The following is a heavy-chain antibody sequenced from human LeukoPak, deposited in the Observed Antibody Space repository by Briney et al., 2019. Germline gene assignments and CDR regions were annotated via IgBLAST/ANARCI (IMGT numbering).Heavy chain of an antibody. Sequence: GGSLRLSCAASGFTFSSYTVNWIRQAPGKGLEWVSSISSSSSYIYYADSVKGRFTISRDNAKNSLYLQMNSLRAEDTAVYYCARNPGAPYYYDSSGYDLYFDYWGQGTLVTVSS. J-gene: IGHJ4*02. CDR2: ISSSSSYI. CDR1: GFTFSSYT. D-gene: IGHD3-22*01. CDR3: ARNPGAPYYYDSSGYDLYFDY. V-gene: IGHV3-21*01.